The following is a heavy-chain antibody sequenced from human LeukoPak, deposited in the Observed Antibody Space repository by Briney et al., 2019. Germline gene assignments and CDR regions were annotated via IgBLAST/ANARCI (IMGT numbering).Heavy chain of an antibody. CDR3: ARSGGYWSGYLYFDL. CDR1: GGSISSGDYY. CDR2: IYYSGST. V-gene: IGHV4-30-4*08. J-gene: IGHJ2*01. D-gene: IGHD3-3*01. Sequence: PSETQSLTCTVSGGSISSGDYYWSWSRQPPGKGLVWIGYIYYSGSTYYNPSLKSRVTISVDTSKNQFSLKLSSVTAADTAVYYCARSGGYWSGYLYFDLWGRGTPVTVSS.